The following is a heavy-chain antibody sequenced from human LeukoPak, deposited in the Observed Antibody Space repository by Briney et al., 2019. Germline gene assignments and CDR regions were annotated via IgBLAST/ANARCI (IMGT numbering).Heavy chain of an antibody. CDR2: IYYSGST. J-gene: IGHJ5*02. Sequence: ASETLSLTCTVSGGSISSGDYYWSWIRQPPGKGLEWIGYIYYSGSTYYNPSLKSRVTISVDTSKNQFSLKLSSVTAADTAVYYCARAGASLTMIDPWGQGTLVTVSS. CDR3: ARAGASLTMIDP. V-gene: IGHV4-30-4*01. CDR1: GGSISSGDYY. D-gene: IGHD7-27*01.